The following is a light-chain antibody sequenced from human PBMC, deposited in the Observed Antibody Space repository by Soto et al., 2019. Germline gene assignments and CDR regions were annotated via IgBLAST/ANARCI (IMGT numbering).Light chain of an antibody. Sequence: QAVVTQPPSVSGAPGQRVTISCTGSSSNIGAGYDVHWYQQLPGTAPKLLIYGNSNRPSGVPDRFSGSKSGTSASLAITGLQAEDEADYYCQSYDSSWSGHVVFGGGTKVTVL. CDR1: SSNIGAGYD. CDR3: QSYDSSWSGHVV. CDR2: GNS. V-gene: IGLV1-40*01. J-gene: IGLJ2*01.